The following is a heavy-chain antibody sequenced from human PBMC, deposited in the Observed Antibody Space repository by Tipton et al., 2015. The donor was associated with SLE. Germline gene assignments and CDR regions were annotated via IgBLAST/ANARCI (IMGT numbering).Heavy chain of an antibody. J-gene: IGHJ3*01. Sequence: QVQLVQSGAEVKKPGASVRVSCKASGYTFTGHYMYWVRQVPGQGLEWMGWIDPNSGGTNYAQRFQGRVTMTRDTSISTAYMELSGLRSDDTAVYYCASHWGSGYTYDVWGQGQRSPSRQ. CDR2: IDPNSGGT. V-gene: IGHV1-2*02. D-gene: IGHD7-27*01. CDR3: ASHWGSGYTYDV. CDR1: GYTFTGHY.